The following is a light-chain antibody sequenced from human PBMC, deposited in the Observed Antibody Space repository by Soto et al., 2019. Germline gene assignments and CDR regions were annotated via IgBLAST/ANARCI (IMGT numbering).Light chain of an antibody. CDR1: QSVSSS. CDR2: DSS. V-gene: IGKV3-15*01. CDR3: QQYNIWPLT. Sequence: EIVMKHSPVTLSVSPCERATLSFRASQSVSSSVAWYQQKPGQAPRLLIYDSSSRATGVPARFSGSGSGTEFTLTISGLQSEDFAVYCCQQYNIWPLTFGGGTKVDIK. J-gene: IGKJ4*01.